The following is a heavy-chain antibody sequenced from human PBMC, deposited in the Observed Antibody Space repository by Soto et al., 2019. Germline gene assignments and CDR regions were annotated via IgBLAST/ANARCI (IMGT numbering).Heavy chain of an antibody. Sequence: ASVKVSCKASGYTFSSYHMHWARQAPGQGLEWMGIINPSGGSATYAQRFQGRVTITRDTSTSTAYMELRSLRSDDTAVYYCARDSSSWSNGFDPWGQGTLVTVSS. D-gene: IGHD6-13*01. CDR3: ARDSSSWSNGFDP. CDR1: GYTFSSYH. J-gene: IGHJ5*02. CDR2: INPSGGSA. V-gene: IGHV1-46*01.